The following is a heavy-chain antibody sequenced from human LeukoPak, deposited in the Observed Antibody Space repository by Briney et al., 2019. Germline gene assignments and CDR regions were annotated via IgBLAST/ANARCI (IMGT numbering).Heavy chain of an antibody. D-gene: IGHD3-10*01. CDR1: GGSISSGGYY. CDR3: ARRFGSRPRYIDL. CDR2: IYYSGST. V-gene: IGHV4-31*03. J-gene: IGHJ2*01. Sequence: SETLSLTCTVSGGSISSGGYYWSWIRQHPGKGLEWIGYIYYSGSTYYNPSLKSRVTISVDTSKNQFSLKLSSVTAADTAVYYCARRFGSRPRYIDLWGRGTLVTVSS.